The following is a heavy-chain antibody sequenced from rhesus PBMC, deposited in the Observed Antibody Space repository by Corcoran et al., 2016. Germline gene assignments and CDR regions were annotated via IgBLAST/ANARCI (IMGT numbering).Heavy chain of an antibody. CDR1: GYTFTDYY. CDR3: ARDRLEQRGFYYGLDS. CDR2: INPYNGNT. J-gene: IGHJ6*01. D-gene: IGHD1-20*01. Sequence: QVQLVQSGAEVKKPGSSVKVSCKASGYTFTDYYMHWVRQAPRQGLEWMGWINPYNGNTKYAQKFQGRVTMTGDTSTSTAYMELSSLRSEDTAVYYCARDRLEQRGFYYGLDSWGQGVVVTVSS. V-gene: IGHV1S2*01.